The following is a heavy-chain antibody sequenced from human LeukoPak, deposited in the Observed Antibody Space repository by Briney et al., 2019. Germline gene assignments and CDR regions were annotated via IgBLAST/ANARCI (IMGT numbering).Heavy chain of an antibody. Sequence: ASVKVFCKASGYTFTSYYMRWVRQAPGQGLEWMGIINPSGGSTSYAQKFQGRVTMTRDTSTSTVYMELSSLRSEDTAVYYCAGGAPERVAVPAARGFDPWGQGTLVTVPS. CDR3: AGGAPERVAVPAARGFDP. D-gene: IGHD2-2*01. CDR1: GYTFTSYY. CDR2: INPSGGST. J-gene: IGHJ5*02. V-gene: IGHV1-46*03.